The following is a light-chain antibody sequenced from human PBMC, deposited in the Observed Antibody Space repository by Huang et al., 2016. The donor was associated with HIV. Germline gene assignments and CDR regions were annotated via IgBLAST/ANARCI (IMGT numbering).Light chain of an antibody. CDR1: LDINNY. V-gene: IGKV1-33*01. CDR2: DAS. J-gene: IGKJ1*01. Sequence: DIQMTQSPSSLSASLGDKVTITCQASLDINNYLNWYQQKPGEAPKILIYDASNLETGVPSRFSGSRSGTHFTFTVSSLQPEDVATYHCQQYDTLPWTFGQGTTVEI. CDR3: QQYDTLPWT.